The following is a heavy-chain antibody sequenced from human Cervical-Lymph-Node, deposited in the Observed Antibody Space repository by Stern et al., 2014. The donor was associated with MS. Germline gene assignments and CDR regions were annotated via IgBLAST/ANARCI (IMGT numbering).Heavy chain of an antibody. CDR3: ARGGDVREVMLDY. CDR2: IWHGGSNK. J-gene: IGHJ4*02. Sequence: QVQLLQPGGGVVQPGRSLRLSCAASGFTFSSYGMHWVRQAPGKGLEWVAVIWHGGSNKYYADSVKGRFSISRDNSKNTLYLQMNSRRAEDTAVYYCARGGDVREVMLDYWGQGTLVTVSS. D-gene: IGHD3-10*01. V-gene: IGHV3-33*01. CDR1: GFTFSSYG.